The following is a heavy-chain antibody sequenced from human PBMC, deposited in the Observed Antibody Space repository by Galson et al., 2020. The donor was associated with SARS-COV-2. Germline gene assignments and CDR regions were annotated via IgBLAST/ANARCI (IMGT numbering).Heavy chain of an antibody. CDR2: VRPRGRNSL. CDR3: VRDIASHEDGGDHFEY. D-gene: IGHD2-21*02. Sequence: GASLRPSCVVSGFTLSDSPIHSVRKPPGKCPEPVTSVRPRGRNSLNYADSVKGRFTITRDHAKNSLYLEMNSLRTEDTAVYYCVRDIASHEDGGDHFEYWGQGLWSASPQ. V-gene: IGHV3-21*06. CDR1: GFTLSDSP. J-gene: IGHJ4*02.